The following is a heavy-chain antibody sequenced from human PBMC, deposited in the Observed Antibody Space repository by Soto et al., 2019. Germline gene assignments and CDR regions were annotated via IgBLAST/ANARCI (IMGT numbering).Heavy chain of an antibody. Sequence: GGSLRLSCAASGFTFSSYAMSWVRQAPGKGLEWVSAISGSGGSTYYAESVKGRFTISRDNSKNTLYLQMNSLRAEDTAVYYCAKDLDPVDTRINWFDPWGQGTLVTVSS. J-gene: IGHJ5*02. V-gene: IGHV3-23*01. CDR3: AKDLDPVDTRINWFDP. CDR2: ISGSGGST. CDR1: GFTFSSYA. D-gene: IGHD5-18*01.